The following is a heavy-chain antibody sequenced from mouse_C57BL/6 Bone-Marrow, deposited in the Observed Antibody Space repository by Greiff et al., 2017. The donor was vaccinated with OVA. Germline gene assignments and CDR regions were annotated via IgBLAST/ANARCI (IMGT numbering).Heavy chain of an antibody. CDR3: ARSRFITTVYYAMDY. D-gene: IGHD1-1*01. CDR2: IYPRSGNT. Sequence: QVQLQQSGAELARPGASVKLSCKASGYTFTSYGISWVKQRTGQGLEWIGEIYPRSGNTYYNEKFKGKATLTADKSSSTAYMELRSLTSEDSAVYFCARSRFITTVYYAMDYWGQGTSVTVSS. J-gene: IGHJ4*01. CDR1: GYTFTSYG. V-gene: IGHV1-81*01.